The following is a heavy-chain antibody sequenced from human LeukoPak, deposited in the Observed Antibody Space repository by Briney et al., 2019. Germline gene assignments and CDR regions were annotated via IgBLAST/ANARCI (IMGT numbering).Heavy chain of an antibody. D-gene: IGHD7-27*01. CDR1: GGSISSSSYY. CDR2: IYYSGST. J-gene: IGHJ2*01. Sequence: PPETLSLTCTVSGGSISSSSYYWGWIRQPPGKGLEWIGSIYYSGSTYYNPSLKSRVTISVDTSKNQFSLKLSSVTAADTAVYYWARRTGVPSYWYFDLWGRGTLVTVSS. V-gene: IGHV4-39*07. CDR3: ARRTGVPSYWYFDL.